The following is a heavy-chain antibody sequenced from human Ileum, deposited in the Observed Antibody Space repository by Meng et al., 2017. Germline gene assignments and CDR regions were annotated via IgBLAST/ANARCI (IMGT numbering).Heavy chain of an antibody. V-gene: IGHV4-61*01. CDR3: ARDHWGSLDY. J-gene: IGHJ4*02. D-gene: IGHD7-27*01. CDR1: GASVTTSHYQ. CDR2: AST. Sequence: VQVNESGTGLVRPSVTSSLFCTVSGASVTTSHYQWGWIRQPPGKGLEWIGYASTNYNPSLKSRLTISLDTSKNQVSLKLTSVTAADTAVYYCARDHWGSLDYWGQGILVTVSS.